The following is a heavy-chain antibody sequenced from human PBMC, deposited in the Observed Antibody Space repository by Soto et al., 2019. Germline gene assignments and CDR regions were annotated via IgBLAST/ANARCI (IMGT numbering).Heavy chain of an antibody. CDR2: ISSSSSYR. J-gene: IGHJ3*02. CDR3: ARIQLRYDDFDI. CDR1: GFTFSSYS. V-gene: IGHV3-21*01. Sequence: EVQLVESGGGLVKPGGSLRLSCAASGFTFSSYSMNWVRQAPGKGLEWVSSISSSSSYRYYADSVKGRFTISRDKAKNSLYLQMNSLRAEDTAVYYCARIQLRYDDFDIWGQGTMVTVSS. D-gene: IGHD6-6*01.